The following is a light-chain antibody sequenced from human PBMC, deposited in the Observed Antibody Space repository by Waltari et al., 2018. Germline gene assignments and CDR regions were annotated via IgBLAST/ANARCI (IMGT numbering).Light chain of an antibody. J-gene: IGLJ3*02. V-gene: IGLV1-44*01. CDR3: ASWDDSLNGHWV. CDR1: ASNIGGNL. Sequence: QSVLTQPPSASGTPGQRVTISCSGSASNIGGNLVNWYQQLPGKAPKLLIYRSDLRPAGVPDRFSGAKAGTSASLAISGLQSEEEADYFCASWDDSLNGHWVFGGGTKVTVL. CDR2: RSD.